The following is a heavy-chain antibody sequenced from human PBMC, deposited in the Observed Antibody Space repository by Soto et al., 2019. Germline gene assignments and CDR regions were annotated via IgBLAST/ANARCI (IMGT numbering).Heavy chain of an antibody. V-gene: IGHV3-73*01. D-gene: IGHD3-10*01. Sequence: EVLLVESGGGLVQPGGSLKLSCAASGFVFKDSSIHWVRQASGKGLEWVGRIRDRAYNYATAYAASVEGRFTISRDDSDNTAYLLMSSLKSEDTAIYYCTRLISAAQDYWGQGPLVTVSS. CDR3: TRLISAAQDY. CDR2: IRDRAYNYAT. CDR1: GFVFKDSS. J-gene: IGHJ4*02.